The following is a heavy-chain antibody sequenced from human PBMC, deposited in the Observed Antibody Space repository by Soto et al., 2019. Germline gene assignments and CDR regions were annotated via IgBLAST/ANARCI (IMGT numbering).Heavy chain of an antibody. CDR3: AKSGSSGWYGWFDP. V-gene: IGHV2-5*01. CDR2: IYWNDDK. Sequence: SGPTLVNPTQTLALTCIFSGFSLRTSGVGVGWIRQPPGKALEWLGFIYWNDDKRYSPSLKSRLTITKDTSKNQVVLTMTNMDPVDTATYYCAKSGSSGWYGWFDPWGQGTLVTVSS. J-gene: IGHJ5*02. CDR1: GFSLRTSGVG. D-gene: IGHD6-19*01.